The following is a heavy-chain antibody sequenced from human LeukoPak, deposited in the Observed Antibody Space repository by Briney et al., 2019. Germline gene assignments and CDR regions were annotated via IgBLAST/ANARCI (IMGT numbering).Heavy chain of an antibody. J-gene: IGHJ2*01. Sequence: GGSLRLSCAASGFTFSRYWMHWVRQAPGKGLEWVSRIQIDGSSTNYADSVKGRLTISRDNDKNTLYLQMHSLRAEDTAMYYCSRVLPGGSRSLDLWGLGTLVIVSS. CDR1: GFTFSRYW. D-gene: IGHD1-26*01. CDR3: SRVLPGGSRSLDL. V-gene: IGHV3-74*01. CDR2: IQIDGSST.